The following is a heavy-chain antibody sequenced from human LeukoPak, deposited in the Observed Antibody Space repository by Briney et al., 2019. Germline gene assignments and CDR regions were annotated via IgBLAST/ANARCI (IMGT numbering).Heavy chain of an antibody. D-gene: IGHD3-10*01. Sequence: GGSLRLSCAASGFTFSSYSMNWVRQAPGKGLEWVSYISSSSSTIYYADSVKGRFTISRDNAKNTVYLQMNSLRGEDTAMYHCVKEDGSGRGGYFASWGQGTLVTVSS. CDR3: VKEDGSGRGGYFAS. CDR1: GFTFSSYS. J-gene: IGHJ4*02. V-gene: IGHV3-48*04. CDR2: ISSSSSTI.